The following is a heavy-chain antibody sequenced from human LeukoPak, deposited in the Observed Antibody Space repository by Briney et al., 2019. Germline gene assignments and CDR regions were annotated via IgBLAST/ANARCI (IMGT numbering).Heavy chain of an antibody. Sequence: PGGSLRLSCAASGFTFSNAWMSWVRQAPGKGLEWVGRIKSKTDGGTTDYAAPVKGRFTISRDDSKNTLYLQMNSLKTEDTAVYYCTTGRTRDILTGYYAYWGQGTLVTVSS. CDR3: TTGRTRDILTGYYAY. CDR2: IKSKTDGGTT. J-gene: IGHJ4*02. V-gene: IGHV3-15*01. D-gene: IGHD3-9*01. CDR1: GFTFSNAW.